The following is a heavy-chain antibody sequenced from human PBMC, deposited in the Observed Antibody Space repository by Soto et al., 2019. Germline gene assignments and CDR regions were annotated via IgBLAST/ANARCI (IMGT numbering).Heavy chain of an antibody. CDR1: GFICTSYA. Sequence: GGSLRLSCAASGFICTSYAMAWVRQVPGKGLEWLAGISGTAGKTYYLDSVKGRFTISRDTSRNTVFLQMNSLRADDTAIYFCAGRTVASSWTSDIWGQGTMVTVSS. CDR3: AGRTVASSWTSDI. D-gene: IGHD6-19*01. CDR2: ISGTAGKT. J-gene: IGHJ3*02. V-gene: IGHV3-23*01.